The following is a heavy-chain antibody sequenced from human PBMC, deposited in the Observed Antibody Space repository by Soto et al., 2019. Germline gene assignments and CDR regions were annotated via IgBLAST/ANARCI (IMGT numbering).Heavy chain of an antibody. Sequence: ASVEVSCKASGYTYTSYSMRWVRQAPGQRLEWMGWINVGNGNTKYSQKFQGRVTITRDTSASTAYMELRSLRSEDTAVYYCARGDCGGDCYLIHYWGQGTLVTV. D-gene: IGHD2-21*02. CDR1: GYTYTSYS. CDR3: ARGDCGGDCYLIHY. V-gene: IGHV1-3*01. J-gene: IGHJ4*02. CDR2: INVGNGNT.